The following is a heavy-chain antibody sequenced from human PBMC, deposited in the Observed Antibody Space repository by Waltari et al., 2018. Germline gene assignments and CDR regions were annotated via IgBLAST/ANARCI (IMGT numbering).Heavy chain of an antibody. V-gene: IGHV3-48*04. CDR3: ARDPNALDY. CDR2: IRSNGRPI. Sequence: EVQLVESGGGLVQPGGSLRLSCAASVFTFSSYSMNWVRQAPGKGLEWVSYIRSNGRPIYYADSVKGRFTISRDNAKNSLYLQMNSLRAEDTAVYYCARDPNALDYWGQGTLVTVSS. CDR1: VFTFSSYS. J-gene: IGHJ4*02.